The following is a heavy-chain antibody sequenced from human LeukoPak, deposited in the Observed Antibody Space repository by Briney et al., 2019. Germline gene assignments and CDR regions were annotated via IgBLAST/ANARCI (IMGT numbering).Heavy chain of an antibody. Sequence: ASVKVSCKASGYTFTSYDINWVRQATGQGLEWMGWINPNSGGTNYAQKFQGRVTMTRDTSISTAYMELSRLRSDDTAVYYCARDLGSGWYGIDYWGQGTLVTVSS. CDR3: ARDLGSGWYGIDY. V-gene: IGHV1-2*02. CDR2: INPNSGGT. CDR1: GYTFTSYD. D-gene: IGHD6-19*01. J-gene: IGHJ4*02.